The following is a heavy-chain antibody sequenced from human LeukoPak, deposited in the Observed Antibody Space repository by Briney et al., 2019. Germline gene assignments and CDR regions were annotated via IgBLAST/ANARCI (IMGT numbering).Heavy chain of an antibody. Sequence: SETLSLTCTVSGGSISSHYWSWIRQPPGKGLEWIGYIYYSGSTTYNPSLKSRVTISVDTSKNQFSLKLSAVTAADTAVYYCATDSSGYQGAFDIWGQGTMVTVSS. CDR1: GGSISSHY. CDR2: IYYSGST. J-gene: IGHJ3*02. V-gene: IGHV4-59*11. CDR3: ATDSSGYQGAFDI. D-gene: IGHD3-22*01.